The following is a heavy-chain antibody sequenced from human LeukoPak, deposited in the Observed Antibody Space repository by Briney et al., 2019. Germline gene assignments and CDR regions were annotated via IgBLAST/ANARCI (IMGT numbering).Heavy chain of an antibody. D-gene: IGHD3-10*01. J-gene: IGHJ4*02. CDR3: ARVQVVRGFDY. V-gene: IGHV4-59*01. CDR1: GGSISTYY. CDR2: IYYSGST. Sequence: SETLSLACTVSGGSISTYYWSWIRQPPGKGLEWIGYIYYSGSTNFNPSLKSRVTISVDTSKNQFSLKLTSVTAADTAVYYCARVQVVRGFDYWGQGTLVTVSS.